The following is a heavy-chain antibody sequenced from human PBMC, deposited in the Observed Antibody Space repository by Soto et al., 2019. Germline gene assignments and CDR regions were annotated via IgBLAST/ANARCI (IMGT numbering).Heavy chain of an antibody. CDR2: ISGSGGST. J-gene: IGHJ1*01. V-gene: IGHV3-23*01. D-gene: IGHD3-22*01. Sequence: GGSLRLSCAASGFTFSSYAMSWVRQAPGKGLEWVSAISGSGGSTYYADSVKGRFTISRDNSKNTLYLQMNSLRAEDTAVYYCAKDYYYDSSGQGYFQHWGQGTLVTVSS. CDR1: GFTFSSYA. CDR3: AKDYYYDSSGQGYFQH.